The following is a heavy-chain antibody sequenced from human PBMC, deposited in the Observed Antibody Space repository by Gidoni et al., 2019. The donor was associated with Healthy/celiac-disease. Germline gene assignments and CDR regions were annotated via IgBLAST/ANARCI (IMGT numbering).Heavy chain of an antibody. D-gene: IGHD3-22*01. V-gene: IGHV1-2*02. J-gene: IGHJ4*02. CDR2: IN. CDR3: ARLQDSSGYYHAGY. Sequence: QVQLVQSGAEVKKPGASVKVSCKASGYTFTGYYMHWVRQAPGQGLEWMGWINPMTRDTSSSTAYMELSRLRSDDTAVYYCARLQDSSGYYHAGYWGQGTLVTVSS. CDR1: GYTFTGYY.